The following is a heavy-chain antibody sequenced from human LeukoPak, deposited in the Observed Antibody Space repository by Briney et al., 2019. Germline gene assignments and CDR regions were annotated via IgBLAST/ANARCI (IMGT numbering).Heavy chain of an antibody. CDR3: ARGLPYTVPSGFDY. J-gene: IGHJ4*02. Sequence: ASVKVSCKASGGTFSSYAISWVRQAPGQGLEWMGGIIPIFGTANYAQKFQGRVTITADESTSTAYMELSSLRSEDTAVYYCARGLPYTVPSGFDYWGQGTLVTVSS. CDR1: GGTFSSYA. D-gene: IGHD4-11*01. V-gene: IGHV1-69*13. CDR2: IIPIFGTA.